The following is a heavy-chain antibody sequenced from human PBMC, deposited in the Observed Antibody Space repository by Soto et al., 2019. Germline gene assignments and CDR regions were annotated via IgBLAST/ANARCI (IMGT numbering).Heavy chain of an antibody. V-gene: IGHV3-66*01. CDR3: AGGASDYDGLLGY. Sequence: EVQLVESGGGLVQPGGSLRLSCAASGFTVSSNYMSWVRQAPGKGLERVSVIYSGGSRYYADSVKGRFTISRDNSKNTLYLQMNSLRAEDTAVYYCAGGASDYDGLLGYWGQGTLVTVSS. D-gene: IGHD5-12*01. CDR1: GFTVSSNY. CDR2: IYSGGSR. J-gene: IGHJ4*02.